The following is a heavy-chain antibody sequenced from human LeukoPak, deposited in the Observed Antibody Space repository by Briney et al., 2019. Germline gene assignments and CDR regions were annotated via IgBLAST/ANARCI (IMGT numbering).Heavy chain of an antibody. Sequence: SETLSLTCAVYGGSFSGYYWSWIRQPPGKGLEWIGEINHSGSTNYIPSLKSRVTISVDTSKNQFSLKLSSVTAADTAVYYCARGSITIFGVVTPNWFDPWGQGTLVTVSS. CDR3: ARGSITIFGVVTPNWFDP. CDR1: GGSFSGYY. CDR2: INHSGST. V-gene: IGHV4-34*01. J-gene: IGHJ5*02. D-gene: IGHD3-3*01.